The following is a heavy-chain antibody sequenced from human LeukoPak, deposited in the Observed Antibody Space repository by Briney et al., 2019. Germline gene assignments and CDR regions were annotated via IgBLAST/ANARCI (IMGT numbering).Heavy chain of an antibody. J-gene: IGHJ5*02. D-gene: IGHD2-15*01. CDR3: ARELGYCSGGSCYNIRFDP. CDR1: GFTFSSNS. Sequence: PGRSLRLSCAASGFTFSSNSMNLVRQAPGKGLEWVSYISSSSGTIYYADSVKGRFTISRDNAKNSLYLQMNSLRAGDTAVYYCARELGYCSGGSCYNIRFDPWGQGTLVTVSS. V-gene: IGHV3-48*01. CDR2: ISSSSGTI.